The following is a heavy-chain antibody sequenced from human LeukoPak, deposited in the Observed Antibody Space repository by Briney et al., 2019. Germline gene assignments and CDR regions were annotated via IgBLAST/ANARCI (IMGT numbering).Heavy chain of an antibody. J-gene: IGHJ3*02. CDR1: VSTFTTHG. Sequence: ASVKVSCKASVSTFTTHGISWVRQAPGQGLEWMGWISAYNGNTNYAQKVQARVTMTTDTSTSTAYMELRSLRPDDTAVYYCARGVHTRAAFDIWGQGTMVTVSS. CDR2: ISAYNGNT. D-gene: IGHD1-26*01. CDR3: ARGVHTRAAFDI. V-gene: IGHV1-18*01.